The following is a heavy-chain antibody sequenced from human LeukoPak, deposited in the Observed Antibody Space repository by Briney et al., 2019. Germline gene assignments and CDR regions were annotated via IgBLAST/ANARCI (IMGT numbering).Heavy chain of an antibody. Sequence: GGSLRLSCAASGFTFSRYWMSWVRQAPGEGLEWVANIKQDGSEKHYEDSVKGRFTISRDNAKNSLYLLMNNLRAEDTAVYYCARVYSGYDLDYWAREPWSPSPQ. J-gene: IGHJ4*02. D-gene: IGHD5-12*01. CDR2: IKQDGSEK. V-gene: IGHV3-7*01. CDR3: ARVYSGYDLDY. CDR1: GFTFSRYW.